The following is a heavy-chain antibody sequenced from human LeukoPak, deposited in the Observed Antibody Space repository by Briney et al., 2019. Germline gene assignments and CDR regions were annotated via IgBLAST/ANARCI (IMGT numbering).Heavy chain of an antibody. V-gene: IGHV4-30-2*01. J-gene: IGHJ6*03. Sequence: SQTLSLTCTVSGGSNSSGGYYWSWIRQPPGKGLEWIWYIYHSGSTYYNPSLKSRVTISVDRSKNQFSLKLSSVTAADTAVYYCARIVSTSSFYYYYYMDVWGKGTTVTVSS. CDR3: ARIVSTSSFYYYYYMDV. CDR1: GGSNSSGGYY. D-gene: IGHD2-2*01. CDR2: IYHSGST.